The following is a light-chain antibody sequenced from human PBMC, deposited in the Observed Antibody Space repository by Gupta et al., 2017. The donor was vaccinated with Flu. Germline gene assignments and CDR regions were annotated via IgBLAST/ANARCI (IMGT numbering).Light chain of an antibody. CDR2: DLS. CDR1: SSDIGDYTH. CDR3: ISYTTSTFV. V-gene: IGLV2-14*03. Sequence: QSALTQPASVSGSPGPSITISCTGTSSDIGDYTHVSCYQQHPGKAPKLIIYDLSKRSSGISNRFSGSKSGSTASLTISGLQAEDEADYYCISYTTSTFVFGTGTKITVL. J-gene: IGLJ1*01.